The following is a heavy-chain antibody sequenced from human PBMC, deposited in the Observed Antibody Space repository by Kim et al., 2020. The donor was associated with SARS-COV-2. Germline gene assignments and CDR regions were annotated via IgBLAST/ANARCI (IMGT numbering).Heavy chain of an antibody. V-gene: IGHV3-23*01. Sequence: GGSLRLSCAASGFTFSSYVISWVRQAPGKGLEWVSGISGSGGSTYYADSAKGRFTISRDNSKNTLYLQMDSLRGDDTALYYCATSAGATLMSHFDYWGPGTLVTVSS. CDR2: ISGSGGST. J-gene: IGHJ4*02. CDR1: GFTFSSYV. CDR3: ATSAGATLMSHFDY. D-gene: IGHD1-26*01.